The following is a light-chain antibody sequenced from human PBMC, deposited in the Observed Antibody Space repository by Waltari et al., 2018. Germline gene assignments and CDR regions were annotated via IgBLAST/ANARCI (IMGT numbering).Light chain of an antibody. CDR1: SRDIGGYNY. CDR2: DVN. J-gene: IGLJ2*01. CDR3: CSYAGPDNHVV. V-gene: IGLV2-11*01. Sequence: QSALTPPRSVSGSPAQSVTISCSGTSRDIGGYNYFSLYQQYPGKAPKLIIYDVNKRPPGVPDRCSGSKSGNTASLTISGLQTEDEADYYCCSYAGPDNHVVFGGGTKMTVL.